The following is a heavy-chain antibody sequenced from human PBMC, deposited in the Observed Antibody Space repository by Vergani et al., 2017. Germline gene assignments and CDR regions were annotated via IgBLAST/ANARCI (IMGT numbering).Heavy chain of an antibody. Sequence: QVQLVQSGAEVKKPGASVKVSCKASGYTFTSYGISWVRQAPGQGLEWMGWISAYNGNTNYAQKLQGRVTMTTDTSTSTAYMELRRLRSDDTAVYYCARECKWLRAPRLYYYYYGMDVWGQGTTVTVSS. CDR2: ISAYNGNT. V-gene: IGHV1-18*01. CDR1: GYTFTSYG. J-gene: IGHJ6*02. CDR3: ARECKWLRAPRLYYYYYGMDV. D-gene: IGHD5-12*01.